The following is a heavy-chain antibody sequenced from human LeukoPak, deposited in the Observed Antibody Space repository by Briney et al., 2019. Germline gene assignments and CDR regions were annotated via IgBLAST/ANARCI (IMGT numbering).Heavy chain of an antibody. CDR3: ARRGSHYDYVWGSYHSYYFDY. Sequence: SETLSLTCAVYGGSFSGYYWSWIRQPPGKGLEWIGEINHSGSTNYNPSLKSRVTISVDTSKNQFSLKLSSVTAADTAVYYCARRGSHYDYVWGSYHSYYFDYWGQGTLVTVSS. CDR1: GGSFSGYY. CDR2: INHSGST. D-gene: IGHD3-16*02. J-gene: IGHJ4*02. V-gene: IGHV4-34*01.